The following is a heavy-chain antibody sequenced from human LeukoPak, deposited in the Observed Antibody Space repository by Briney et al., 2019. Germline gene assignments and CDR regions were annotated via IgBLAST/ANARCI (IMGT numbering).Heavy chain of an antibody. Sequence: GGSLRLSCAASGLTFSDYAMHWVRQAPGKGLEWVSFIDYNEGSQFYADSVKGRFTVSRDNSKNTLYLQMNSLRDEDTAVYYCARDPPFDPPGDWYFDLWGRGTLVTVSS. V-gene: IGHV3-30*02. CDR3: ARDPPFDPPGDWYFDL. J-gene: IGHJ2*01. D-gene: IGHD3-9*01. CDR1: GLTFSDYA. CDR2: IDYNEGSQ.